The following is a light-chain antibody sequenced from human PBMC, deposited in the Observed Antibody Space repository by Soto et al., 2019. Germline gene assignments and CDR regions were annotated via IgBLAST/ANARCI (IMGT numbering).Light chain of an antibody. CDR2: AVS. CDR3: SSYTSRTTRV. CDR1: SSDGGDYNY. Sequence: QSALTQPASVSGSPGQSITISCTGTSSDGGDYNYVSWYQQHPGKAPKLMIYAVSNRPSGVSNRFSGSNSGSTASLTISGLQAEDEADYYCSSYTSRTTRVFGTGTKLTVL. V-gene: IGLV2-14*01. J-gene: IGLJ1*01.